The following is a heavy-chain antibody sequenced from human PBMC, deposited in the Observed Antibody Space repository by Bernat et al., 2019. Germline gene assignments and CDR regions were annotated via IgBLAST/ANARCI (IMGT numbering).Heavy chain of an antibody. Sequence: VQLVESGGGLVQPGGSLRLSCAASGFTFSSYSMHWVRQAPGKGLEWVAVIWYDGSNKYYADSVKGRFTISRDNSKNTLDLQMNSLRAEDTAVYYCARVEGSSGWSFDCWGQGTLVTVST. CDR3: ARVEGSSGWSFDC. CDR1: GFTFSSYS. V-gene: IGHV3-33*08. J-gene: IGHJ4*02. D-gene: IGHD6-19*01. CDR2: IWYDGSNK.